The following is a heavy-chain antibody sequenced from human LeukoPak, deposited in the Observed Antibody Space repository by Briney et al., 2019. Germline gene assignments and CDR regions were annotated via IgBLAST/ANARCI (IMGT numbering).Heavy chain of an antibody. CDR1: GGTLSSYA. Sequence: ASVKVSCKASGGTLSSYAISWVRQAPGQGLEWMGGIIPIFGTANYAQKFQGRVTITADESTSTAYMELSSLRSEDTAVNYCARGLEEYYGSGSYYNWFDPWGQGTLVTVSS. V-gene: IGHV1-69*13. J-gene: IGHJ5*02. CDR2: IIPIFGTA. D-gene: IGHD3-10*01. CDR3: ARGLEEYYGSGSYYNWFDP.